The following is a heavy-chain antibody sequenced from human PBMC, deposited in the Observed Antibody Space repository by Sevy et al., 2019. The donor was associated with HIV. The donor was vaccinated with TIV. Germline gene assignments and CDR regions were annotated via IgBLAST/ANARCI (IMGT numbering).Heavy chain of an antibody. CDR2: ISSNGGST. D-gene: IGHD2-2*01. V-gene: IGHV3-64D*06. CDR1: GFTFSSYA. Sequence: GGSLRLSCSASGFTFSSYAMHWVRQAPGKGLEYVSAISSNGGSTYYADSVKGGFTISRDNSKNTLYLQMSSLRAEDTAVYYCVKEGYCSSTSCPRGAFDIWGQGTMVTVSS. CDR3: VKEGYCSSTSCPRGAFDI. J-gene: IGHJ3*02.